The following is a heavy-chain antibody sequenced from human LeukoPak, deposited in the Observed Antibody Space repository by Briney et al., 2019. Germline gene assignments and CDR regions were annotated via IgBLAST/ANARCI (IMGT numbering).Heavy chain of an antibody. CDR3: ARGGRQWELLGYFDY. CDR2: INPSGGST. CDR1: GYTFTTYY. J-gene: IGHJ4*02. D-gene: IGHD1-26*01. V-gene: IGHV1-46*01. Sequence: ASVKVSCKASGYTFTTYYIHWVRLAPGQGLDGMGIINPSGGSTTYAQKFQGRVTMTRDTSTSTVYMELSSLRSEDTAVCYCARGGRQWELLGYFDYWGQGTLVTVSS.